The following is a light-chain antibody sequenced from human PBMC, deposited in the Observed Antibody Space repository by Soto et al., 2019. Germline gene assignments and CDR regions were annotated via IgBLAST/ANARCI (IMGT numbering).Light chain of an antibody. CDR3: QQRGSWPPSIT. V-gene: IGKV3-11*01. J-gene: IGKJ5*01. Sequence: EVVLTQSPATLSLSPGDRATLSCRASQSVSHALAWYQQKPGQAPRLLIHDASSSATGIPARFSGSGSETDFTLTISSLEPEEFAVYYWQQRGSWPPSITFGQGTRLEIK. CDR2: DAS. CDR1: QSVSHA.